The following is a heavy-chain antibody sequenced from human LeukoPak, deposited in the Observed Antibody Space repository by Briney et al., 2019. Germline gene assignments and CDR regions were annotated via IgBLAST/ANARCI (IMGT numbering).Heavy chain of an antibody. J-gene: IGHJ4*02. Sequence: GRSLRLSCAASGFTFNDYAMHWVRQAPGKGLEWVSGIFGKNGAKGHADSVKGRFTISRDNANNSLYLQMSSLRPDDTALYYCTYDNSPGGLEYWGQGTLVTVSS. V-gene: IGHV3-9*01. CDR2: IFGKNGAK. D-gene: IGHD2-8*02. CDR1: GFTFNDYA. CDR3: TYDNSPGGLEY.